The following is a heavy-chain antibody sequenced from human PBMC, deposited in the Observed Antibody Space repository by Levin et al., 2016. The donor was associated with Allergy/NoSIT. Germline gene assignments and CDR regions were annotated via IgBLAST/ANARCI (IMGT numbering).Heavy chain of an antibody. CDR2: IYHSGST. CDR1: GYSISSGYY. CDR3: ARGGYIYGYTFADY. Sequence: SETLSLTCGVSGYSISSGYYWGWIRQPPGKGLEWIGSIYHSGSTYYNPSLKSRVTISVDTSKNQFSLKLSSVTAADTAVYYCARGGYIYGYTFADYWGQGTLVTVSS. J-gene: IGHJ4*02. D-gene: IGHD5-18*01. V-gene: IGHV4-38-2*01.